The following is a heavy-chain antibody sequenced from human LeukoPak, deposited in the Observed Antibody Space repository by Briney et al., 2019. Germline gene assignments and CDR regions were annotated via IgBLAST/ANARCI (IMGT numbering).Heavy chain of an antibody. D-gene: IGHD2-15*01. CDR3: ARGGRVVVVAATPRAFDP. CDR2: INHSGST. CDR1: GGSFSGYY. V-gene: IGHV4-34*01. Sequence: PSETLSLTCAVYGGSFSGYYWSWIRQPPGKGLEWIGEINHSGSTNYNPSLKSRVTISVVTSKNQFSLKLSSVTAADTAVYYCARGGRVVVVAATPRAFDPWGQGTLVTVSS. J-gene: IGHJ5*02.